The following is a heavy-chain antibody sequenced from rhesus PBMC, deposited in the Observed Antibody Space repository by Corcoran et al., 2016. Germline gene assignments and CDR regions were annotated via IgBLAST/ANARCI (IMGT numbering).Heavy chain of an antibody. CDR2: IYGSGGSN. Sequence: QVQLQESGPGLVKPSETLSLTCAVSGGSISGYYYWSWIRQPPGKGLEWIGSIYGSGGSNYLDPSLKSRVTLSVDTSKNQFSLKLSSVTAADTAVYYCASGYCSSTYFSSFDYWGQGVLVTVSS. CDR3: ASGYCSSTYFSSFDY. CDR1: GGSISGYYY. D-gene: IGHD2-15*01. V-gene: IGHV4S14*01. J-gene: IGHJ4*01.